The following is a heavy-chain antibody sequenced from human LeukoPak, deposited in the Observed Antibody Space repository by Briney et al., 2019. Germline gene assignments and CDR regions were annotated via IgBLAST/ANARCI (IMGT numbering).Heavy chain of an antibody. Sequence: PSETLSLTCTVSGGSISSYYWSWIRQPAGKELQWIGRIYSSGSTNYSPSLKSRVTMSVDTSKNQFSLRLTSVTAADTAVYYCARDLGFWSGPDYWGQGTLVTVSS. CDR2: IYSSGST. CDR3: ARDLGFWSGPDY. CDR1: GGSISSYY. D-gene: IGHD3-3*01. J-gene: IGHJ4*02. V-gene: IGHV4-4*07.